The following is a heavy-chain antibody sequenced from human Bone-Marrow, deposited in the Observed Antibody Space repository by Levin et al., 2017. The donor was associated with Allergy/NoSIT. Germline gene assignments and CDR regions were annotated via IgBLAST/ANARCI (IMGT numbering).Heavy chain of an antibody. CDR2: IKQDGSEK. CDR3: AREPHYDLGFFDV. D-gene: IGHD3-16*01. Sequence: GGSLRLSCAASEFTFSTYWMSWIRQAPGKGLEWVAKIKQDGSEKNYVDSVKGRFTISRDNAKNSLSLQMNSLRAEDTAVYYFAREPHYDLGFFDVWGRGTLVTVSS. J-gene: IGHJ2*01. V-gene: IGHV3-7*01. CDR1: EFTFSTYW.